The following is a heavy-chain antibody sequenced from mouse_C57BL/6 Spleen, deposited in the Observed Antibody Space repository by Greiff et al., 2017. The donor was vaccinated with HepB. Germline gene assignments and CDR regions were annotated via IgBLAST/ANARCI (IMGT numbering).Heavy chain of an antibody. CDR2: ISSGSSTI. J-gene: IGHJ2*01. D-gene: IGHD2-1*01. Sequence: EVKLMESGGGLVKPGGSLKLSCAASGFTFSDYGMHWVRQAPEKGLEWVAYISSGSSTIYYADTVKGRFTISRDNAKNTLFLQMTSLRSDDTAMYYCARRGNYNFDYWGQGTTLTVSS. V-gene: IGHV5-17*01. CDR3: ARRGNYNFDY. CDR1: GFTFSDYG.